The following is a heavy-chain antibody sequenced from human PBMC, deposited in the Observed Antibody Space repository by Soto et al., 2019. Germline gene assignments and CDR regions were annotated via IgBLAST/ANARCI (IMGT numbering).Heavy chain of an antibody. CDR1: GGSITSSSYY. J-gene: IGHJ2*01. D-gene: IGHD6-19*01. V-gene: IGHV4-39*01. CDR3: ARLVGQWLAFWYFDL. CDR2: IYYSGST. Sequence: TAETLSLTCAVSGGSITSSSYYWVWIRHPPGEGLEWIGSIYYSGSTYYNPSLKSRVTISVDTSKTQFSLKLSSVTAADTAVYYCARLVGQWLAFWYFDLWGRGTLVTVSS.